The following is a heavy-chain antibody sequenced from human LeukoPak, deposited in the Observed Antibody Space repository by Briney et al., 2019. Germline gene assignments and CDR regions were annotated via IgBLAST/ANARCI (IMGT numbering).Heavy chain of an antibody. J-gene: IGHJ3*02. CDR2: INPNSGGT. V-gene: IGHV1-2*02. D-gene: IGHD3-22*01. Sequence: ASVKVSCKASGYTFTGYYMHWVRQAPGQGLQWMGWINPNSGGTNYAQKFQGRVTMTRDTSISTAYMELSRLRSDDTAVYYCAREYYDSSGSHAFDIWGQGTMVTVSS. CDR3: AREYYDSSGSHAFDI. CDR1: GYTFTGYY.